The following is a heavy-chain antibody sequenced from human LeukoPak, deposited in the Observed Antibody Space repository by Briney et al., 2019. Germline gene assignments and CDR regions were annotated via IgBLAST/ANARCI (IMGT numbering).Heavy chain of an antibody. D-gene: IGHD4-11*01. CDR1: GYSLSAHP. CDR2: ISGSGQTT. J-gene: IGHJ4*02. CDR3: AKEKDYRVFDH. V-gene: IGHV3-23*01. Sequence: GGSLRLSCTASGYSLSAHPMSWVRQGPGKSLEWVSVISGSGQTTYYADSVKGRFTVSKDNSKNTVYLQMSSLRADDTAVYYCAKEKDYRVFDHWGQGTLVTVSS.